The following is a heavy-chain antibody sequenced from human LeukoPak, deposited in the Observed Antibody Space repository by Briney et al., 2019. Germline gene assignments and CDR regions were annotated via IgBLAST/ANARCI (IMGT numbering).Heavy chain of an antibody. J-gene: IGHJ4*02. CDR3: AKPLGGSYLFDR. Sequence: GGSLRLSCAASGFTFSSYAMTWVRQAPGKGLEWVSLISGSGGSTYYADSVKGRFTISRDNSKNTLYLQMNSLRAEDTAVYYCAKPLGGSYLFDRWGQGTLVTVSS. D-gene: IGHD1-26*01. CDR2: ISGSGGST. CDR1: GFTFSSYA. V-gene: IGHV3-23*01.